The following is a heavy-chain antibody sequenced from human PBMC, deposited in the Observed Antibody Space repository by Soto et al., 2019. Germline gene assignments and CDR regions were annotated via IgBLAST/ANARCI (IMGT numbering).Heavy chain of an antibody. CDR1: GGTFSSYA. CDR2: IIPIVGSA. CDR3: ARSQGSSTSLEIYYYYYYGMDV. D-gene: IGHD2-2*01. V-gene: IGHV1-69*13. Sequence: VASVKVSCKASGGTFSSYAISWVRQAPGQGLEWMGGIIPIVGSANYAQKFQGRVTITADESTSTAYMELSSLRSEDTAVYYCARSQGSSTSLEIYYYYYYGMDVWGQGTTVTVSS. J-gene: IGHJ6*02.